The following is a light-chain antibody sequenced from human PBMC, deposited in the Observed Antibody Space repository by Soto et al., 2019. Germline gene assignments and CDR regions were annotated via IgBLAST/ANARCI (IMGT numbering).Light chain of an antibody. CDR3: QQNGRSPPWT. V-gene: IGKV3-20*01. CDR2: GAS. J-gene: IGKJ1*01. CDR1: QSVSSSY. Sequence: EIVLTQSPGTLSLSPGERATLSCRASQSVSSSYLVWYQQKPGQAPRLLIYGASIRATGIPDRFSGSGSGTDFTLTISRLEPEDFVVYYCQQNGRSPPWTFGQGTKVEIK.